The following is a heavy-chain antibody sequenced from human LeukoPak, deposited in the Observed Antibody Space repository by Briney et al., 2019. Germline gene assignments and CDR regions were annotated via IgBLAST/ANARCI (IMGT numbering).Heavy chain of an antibody. Sequence: SETLSLTCTVSGGSISSYYWSWIRQPPGKGLEWIGYIYYSGSTNYNPSLKSRVTISVDTSKNQFSLRLSFVTAADTAVYYCARTSYYYDSSGFHPWGQGTLVTVSS. D-gene: IGHD3-22*01. CDR2: IYYSGST. J-gene: IGHJ5*02. CDR3: ARTSYYYDSSGFHP. CDR1: GGSISSYY. V-gene: IGHV4-59*01.